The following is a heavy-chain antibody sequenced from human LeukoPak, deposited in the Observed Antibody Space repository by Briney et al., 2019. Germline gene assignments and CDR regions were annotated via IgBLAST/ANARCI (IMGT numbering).Heavy chain of an antibody. D-gene: IGHD2-15*01. V-gene: IGHV4-38-2*02. CDR1: GYSISSGYY. CDR3: ARGKYCSGGSCYRY. Sequence: PSETLSLTCTVSGYSISSGYYWGWIRQPPGKGLEWIGSIYHSGSTYYNPSLKSRVTISVDTSKNQFSLKLSSVTAADTAVYYCARGKYCSGGSCYRYWGQGTLVTVSS. J-gene: IGHJ4*02. CDR2: IYHSGST.